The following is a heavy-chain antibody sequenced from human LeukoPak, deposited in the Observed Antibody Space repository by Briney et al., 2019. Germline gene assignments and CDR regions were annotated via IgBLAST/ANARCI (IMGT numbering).Heavy chain of an antibody. CDR2: IYPGDSDT. J-gene: IGHJ4*02. Sequence: GESLKISCKGSGYSFTSYWIGWVRQMPGKGLEWMGIIYPGDSDTRYSPSFQGQVTISADKSISTAYLQWSSLKASDTAMYYCARCPYNWKGDKEPWYFDYWGQGTLVTVSS. CDR1: GYSFTSYW. V-gene: IGHV5-51*01. CDR3: ARCPYNWKGDKEPWYFDY. D-gene: IGHD1-1*01.